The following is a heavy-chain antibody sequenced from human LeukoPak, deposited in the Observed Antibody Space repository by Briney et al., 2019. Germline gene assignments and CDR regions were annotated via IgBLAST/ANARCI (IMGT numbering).Heavy chain of an antibody. Sequence: PSETLSLTCAVYGGSFSGYYWSWIRQPPGKGLEWIGEINHSGSTNYNPSLKSRVTISVDTSKNQFSLKLSSVTAADTAVYYCARGEGPIVVVPAAGPGWFDPWGQGTLVTVSS. CDR3: ARGEGPIVVVPAAGPGWFDP. V-gene: IGHV4-34*01. D-gene: IGHD2-2*01. CDR1: GGSFSGYY. J-gene: IGHJ5*02. CDR2: INHSGST.